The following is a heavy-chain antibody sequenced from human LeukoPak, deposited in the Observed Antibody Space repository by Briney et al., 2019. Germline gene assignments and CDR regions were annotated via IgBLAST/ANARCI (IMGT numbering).Heavy chain of an antibody. Sequence: GGSLRLSCAASGFTFRSFGMNWVRQAPGKGLEWVSGIYANSRDTRYADSVKGRFTISRDNSKNTLYLQMNSLRAEDTAVYYCAKCLGYYDSSGYPNWFDPWGQGTLVTVSS. CDR3: AKCLGYYDSSGYPNWFDP. D-gene: IGHD3-22*01. J-gene: IGHJ5*02. CDR2: IYANSRDT. V-gene: IGHV3-23*01. CDR1: GFTFRSFG.